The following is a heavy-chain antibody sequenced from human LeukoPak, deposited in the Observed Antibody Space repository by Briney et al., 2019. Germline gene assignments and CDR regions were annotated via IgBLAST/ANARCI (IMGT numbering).Heavy chain of an antibody. Sequence: PGGSLRLSCAASGFTFSSYGMHWVRQAPGKGPEWVAFIRYDGSNKYYADSVKGRFTISRDNSKNTLYLQMNSLRAEDTAVYYCAKFAGYGSGSYPSQDYYYYGMDVWGQGTTVTVSS. D-gene: IGHD3-10*01. J-gene: IGHJ6*02. V-gene: IGHV3-30*02. CDR1: GFTFSSYG. CDR2: IRYDGSNK. CDR3: AKFAGYGSGSYPSQDYYYYGMDV.